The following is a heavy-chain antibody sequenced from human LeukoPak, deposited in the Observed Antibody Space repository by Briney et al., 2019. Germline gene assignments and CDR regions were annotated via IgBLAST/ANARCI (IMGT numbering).Heavy chain of an antibody. CDR2: MKEDGSDI. Sequence: GGSLRLSCGASGFPFDDYTMRWVRQAPGKGLEWVAKMKEDGSDIHYVDSVRGRFSISRDNAKDSLYLQMNSLRVDDTAVYYCARGGAVAGMFDPWGQGTQVTVSS. J-gene: IGHJ5*02. D-gene: IGHD6-19*01. V-gene: IGHV3-7*01. CDR1: GFPFDDYT. CDR3: ARGGAVAGMFDP.